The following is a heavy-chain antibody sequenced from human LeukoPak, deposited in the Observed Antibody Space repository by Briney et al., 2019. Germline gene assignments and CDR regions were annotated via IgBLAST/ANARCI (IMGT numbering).Heavy chain of an antibody. CDR1: GLSLNNYA. Sequence: PGGSLRLSCAASGLSLNNYAMNWARQATGKGLEWVSAISASGGTTYNSDSVKGRFTISRDSAKNTLYLQINSLRAEDSAVYYCAKASSSWYSDFDYWGRGTLVTVSS. CDR2: ISASGGTT. V-gene: IGHV3-23*01. D-gene: IGHD6-13*01. CDR3: AKASSSWYSDFDY. J-gene: IGHJ4*02.